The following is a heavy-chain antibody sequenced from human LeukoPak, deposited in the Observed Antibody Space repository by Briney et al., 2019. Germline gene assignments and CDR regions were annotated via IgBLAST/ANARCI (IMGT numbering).Heavy chain of an antibody. CDR1: GYTFTGYY. D-gene: IGHD3-22*01. Sequence: ASVKVSCKASGYTFTGYYIHGVRQAPGQGLEWMGWIKTNTGNPTYAQGFTGRLVFSLYTSVSTAYLQISRLKAEDTAVYSCARESEYYYDSSTYSGDDYWGQGTLVTVSS. CDR3: ARESEYYYDSSTYSGDDY. CDR2: IKTNTGNP. V-gene: IGHV7-4-1*02. J-gene: IGHJ4*02.